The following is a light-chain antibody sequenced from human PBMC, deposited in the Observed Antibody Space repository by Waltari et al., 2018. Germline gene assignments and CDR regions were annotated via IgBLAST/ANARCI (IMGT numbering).Light chain of an antibody. V-gene: IGKV3-11*01. CDR2: DAS. CDR1: QRVTTN. CDR3: QQRGNWPSGYT. Sequence: EIVMTQSPTTLSVSPGERVTPSCRASQRVTTNLAGYQQKPGQAPRLLIYDASRRATGRPARFSGSGSGTDFTLTISSLEPEDFAVYYCQQRGNWPSGYTFGQGTKLEIK. J-gene: IGKJ2*01.